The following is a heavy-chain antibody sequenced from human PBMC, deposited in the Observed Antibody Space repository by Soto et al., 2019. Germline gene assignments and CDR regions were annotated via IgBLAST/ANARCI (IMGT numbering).Heavy chain of an antibody. V-gene: IGHV3-30*18. CDR2: ISYDGSNK. Sequence: VQLVESGGGVVQPGMSLRHSCAASGFTFGSYGMHWVRQAPGKGLEWVAVISYDGSNKYYVDSVKGRFTISRDNSKNTLYLQMNSLRAEDTAVYYCAKATVGITGWDYWGQGTLVTVSS. CDR1: GFTFGSYG. CDR3: AKATVGITGWDY. D-gene: IGHD1-20*01. J-gene: IGHJ4*02.